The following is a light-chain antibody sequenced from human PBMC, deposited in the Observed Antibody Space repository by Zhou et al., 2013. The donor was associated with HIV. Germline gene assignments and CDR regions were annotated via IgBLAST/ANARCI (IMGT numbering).Light chain of an antibody. Sequence: IVLTQSPGTLSLSPGETATLSCWASPSLDSTYLAWYQQKPGQAPRLLIYGASSRVTDIPDRFSGSGSGTDFSLTISRLEPEDFAVYYCQQYGGSPLTFGGGPRWRS. CDR2: GAS. J-gene: IGKJ4*01. V-gene: IGKV3-20*01. CDR1: PSLDSTY. CDR3: QQYGGSPLT.